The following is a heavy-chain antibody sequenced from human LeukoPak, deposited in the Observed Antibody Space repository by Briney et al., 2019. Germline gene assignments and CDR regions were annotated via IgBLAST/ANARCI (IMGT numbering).Heavy chain of an antibody. CDR1: GVTVSSKY. V-gene: IGHV3-53*05. J-gene: IGHJ6*03. D-gene: IGHD2-21*02. CDR3: AKESDAYCGGDCYVYYYYYYMDV. CDR2: IYSGGST. Sequence: GGSLRLSCAASGVTVSSKYMSGVRQAPRKGLGWVSVIYSGGSTYYADSVKGRFNISRDNSKNTLYLQMNSLRAEDTAVYYCAKESDAYCGGDCYVYYYYYYMDVWGKGTTVTISS.